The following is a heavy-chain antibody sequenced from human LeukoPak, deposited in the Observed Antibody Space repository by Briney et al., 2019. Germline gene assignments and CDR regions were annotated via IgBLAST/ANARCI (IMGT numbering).Heavy chain of an antibody. CDR2: ISGVGGST. D-gene: IGHD3-10*01. Sequence: GGSLRLSCAASAFTFSSYPMSWARQAPGKGLEWVSAISGVGGSTFYADSVKGRFTISRDNSKNTLYLQMNSLRAEDTAVYYCAKGGSYYTSSWFDPWGQGTLVTVSS. J-gene: IGHJ5*02. CDR1: AFTFSSYP. V-gene: IGHV3-23*01. CDR3: AKGGSYYTSSWFDP.